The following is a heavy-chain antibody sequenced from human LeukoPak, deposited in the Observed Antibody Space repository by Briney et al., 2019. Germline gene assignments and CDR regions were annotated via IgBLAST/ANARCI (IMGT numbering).Heavy chain of an antibody. V-gene: IGHV1-2*02. CDR2: INPNSGGT. D-gene: IGHD6-19*01. CDR3: AKDHLPGIVVADRDY. J-gene: IGHJ4*02. CDR1: GYTFTGYY. Sequence: ASVKVSCKASGYTFTGYYMHWVRQAPGQGLECMGWINPNSGGTNYAQKFQGRVTMTRDTSISTAYMELSRLRSDDTAVYYCAKDHLPGIVVADRDYWGLGTLVTVSS.